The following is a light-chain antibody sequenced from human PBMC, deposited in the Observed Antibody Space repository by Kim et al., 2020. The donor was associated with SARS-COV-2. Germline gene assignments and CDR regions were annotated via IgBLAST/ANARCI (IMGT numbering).Light chain of an antibody. J-gene: IGKJ4*01. Sequence: DIQMTQLPSSLSASVGDRVTITCRASQSISSYLNWYQQKPGKAPKLLIYAASSLQSGVPSRFSGSGSGTDFTLTISSLQPEDFATYYCQQSYSTPFTFGGGTKLEIK. CDR1: QSISSY. V-gene: IGKV1-39*01. CDR2: AAS. CDR3: QQSYSTPFT.